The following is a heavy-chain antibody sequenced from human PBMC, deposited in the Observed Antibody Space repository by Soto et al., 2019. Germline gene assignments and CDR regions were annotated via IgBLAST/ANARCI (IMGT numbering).Heavy chain of an antibody. CDR2: IDSSGEK. Sequence: QVTLRESGPVLVKPTETLTLRCTASGLSITDSEMGVSWIRQPPGQPLEWLAHIDSSGEKTYRTFLKSRRAISKDTSKSKVVFTITNMNPADTATYYCARRHLAVAVSPWFDPWGQGVPVTVSS. V-gene: IGHV2-26*01. CDR3: ARRHLAVAVSPWFDP. J-gene: IGHJ5*02. CDR1: GLSITDSEMG. D-gene: IGHD6-19*01.